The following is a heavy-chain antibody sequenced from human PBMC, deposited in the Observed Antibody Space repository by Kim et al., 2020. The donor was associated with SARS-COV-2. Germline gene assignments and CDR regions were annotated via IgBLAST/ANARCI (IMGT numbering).Heavy chain of an antibody. CDR1: GGSISSSSYY. V-gene: IGHV4-39*01. CDR2: IYYSGST. D-gene: IGHD1-7*01. Sequence: SETLSLTCTVSGGSISSSSYYWGWIRQPPGKGLEWIGSIYYSGSTYYNPSLKSRVTISVDTSKNQFSLKLSSVTAADTAVYYCARPEGITGTTPGAFDIWGQGTMVTVSS. CDR3: ARPEGITGTTPGAFDI. J-gene: IGHJ3*02.